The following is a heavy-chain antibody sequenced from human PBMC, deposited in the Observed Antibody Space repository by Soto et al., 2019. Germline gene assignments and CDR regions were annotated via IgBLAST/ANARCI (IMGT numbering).Heavy chain of an antibody. CDR3: AREDGYCSGGSCHSGGWLEP. CDR1: GYTFTTYG. D-gene: IGHD2-15*01. J-gene: IGHJ5*02. CDR2: ISPYNGNT. V-gene: IGHV1-18*01. Sequence: QVQLVRSGAEVKKPGASVKVSCKTSGYTFTTYGVSWVRQAPGQGLEWMGWISPYNGNTNYAQRLQGRVTLTTDTSTNTAYMELRSLRSDDTALYYCAREDGYCSGGSCHSGGWLEPWGQGTLVTVSS.